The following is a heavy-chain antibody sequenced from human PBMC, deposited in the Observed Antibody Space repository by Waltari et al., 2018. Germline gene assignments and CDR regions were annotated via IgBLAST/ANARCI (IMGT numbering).Heavy chain of an antibody. D-gene: IGHD6-19*01. CDR3: VREVFGSGWRESYFFDY. Sequence: EVQLVESGGGMLRPGGSLRLSCAASGFTFTDYGMSWVRQVPGKGLEGVSGINWSVARTAYAAAVRGRCTVSRDNAMNSLYLEMSSLRAEDTALYYCVREVFGSGWRESYFFDYWGQGTVVTVSS. CDR1: GFTFTDYG. J-gene: IGHJ4*02. CDR2: INWSVART. V-gene: IGHV3-20*04.